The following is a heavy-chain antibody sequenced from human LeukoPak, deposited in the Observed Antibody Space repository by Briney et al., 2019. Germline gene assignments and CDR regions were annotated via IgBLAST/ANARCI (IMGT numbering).Heavy chain of an antibody. CDR3: ARAPSEIGGYYPEYFRH. J-gene: IGHJ1*01. Sequence: GGSLRLSCAASGFTFSSYWMHWVRQAPGKGLVWVSRIKSDGSTNYADSVKGRFTISRDNAKNTVSLQMNTLRAEDTGVYYCARAPSEIGGYYPEYFRHWGQGTLVTVSS. V-gene: IGHV3-74*01. CDR2: IKSDGST. CDR1: GFTFSSYW. D-gene: IGHD3-22*01.